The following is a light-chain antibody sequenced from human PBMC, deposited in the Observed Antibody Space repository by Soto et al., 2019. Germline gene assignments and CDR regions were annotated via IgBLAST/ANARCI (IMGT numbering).Light chain of an antibody. J-gene: IGKJ1*01. CDR2: DVS. CDR1: HSVSSNY. V-gene: IGKV3-20*01. CDR3: QQYGISPT. Sequence: EIVLTQSPGTLSLSPGERATLSCRSSHSVSSNYLAWYQQKPGQAPRLLIYDVSSRATGIPDRFSGSGSGTDFHLTISRMEPVDFAVYYCQQYGISPTFGQGTKVEIK.